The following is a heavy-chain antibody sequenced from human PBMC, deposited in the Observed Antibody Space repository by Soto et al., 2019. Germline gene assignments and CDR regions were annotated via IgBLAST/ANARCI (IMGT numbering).Heavy chain of an antibody. Sequence: EVHLVESGGGLVQPGGSLRLSCAASGFRFQSFEMMWVRQAPGKGLEWISYISGSGTTTFYADSVRGRFTIARDNAKNSLFLQMNSLRADDTAVYYCATSLSGYIDSYWGQGTLVSVSS. V-gene: IGHV3-48*03. D-gene: IGHD3-22*01. CDR2: ISGSGTTT. J-gene: IGHJ4*02. CDR3: ATSLSGYIDSY. CDR1: GFRFQSFE.